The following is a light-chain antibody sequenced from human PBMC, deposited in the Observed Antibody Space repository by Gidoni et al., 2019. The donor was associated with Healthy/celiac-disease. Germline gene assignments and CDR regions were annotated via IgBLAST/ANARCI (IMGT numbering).Light chain of an antibody. CDR3: QQSYSTPWT. Sequence: DIQMTQSPSSLSASVGDRVTITCRAGQSISSHLNWYQQKPGKAPKLLIYAASSLQSGVPSRFSGSGSGTDCTLTISSLQPEDFATYYWQQSYSTPWTFXQXTKVEIK. J-gene: IGKJ1*01. CDR2: AAS. V-gene: IGKV1-39*01. CDR1: QSISSH.